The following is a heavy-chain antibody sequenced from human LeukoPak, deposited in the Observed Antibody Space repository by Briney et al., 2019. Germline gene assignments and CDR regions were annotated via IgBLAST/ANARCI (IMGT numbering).Heavy chain of an antibody. CDR1: GFTFSVYE. V-gene: IGHV3-48*03. Sequence: GGSLRLSCAASGFTFSVYEMHWVRQAPGKGLEWVSDISSSGSVTYYADSVRGRFTTSRDNANNFLYLQMHSLRAEDTAIYYCSLLAVASPQDYWGQGTWVTVPS. CDR3: SLLAVASPQDY. CDR2: ISSSGSVT. D-gene: IGHD6-19*01. J-gene: IGHJ4*02.